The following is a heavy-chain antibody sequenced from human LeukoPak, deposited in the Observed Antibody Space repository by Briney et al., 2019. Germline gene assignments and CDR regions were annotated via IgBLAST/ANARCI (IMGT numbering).Heavy chain of an antibody. J-gene: IGHJ4*01. Sequence: PSETLSLACTVSGGSISSSSYYWGWSRQPPGKGLEWIVSIYYSGSTYYNPALKSRVTISVDTSKNQSSLKLSSVTAADTAVYYCARAVLSYCRGGSCPYFDYWGQGTLVTVSS. V-gene: IGHV4-39*07. D-gene: IGHD2-15*01. CDR3: ARAVLSYCRGGSCPYFDY. CDR2: IYYSGST. CDR1: GGSISSSSYY.